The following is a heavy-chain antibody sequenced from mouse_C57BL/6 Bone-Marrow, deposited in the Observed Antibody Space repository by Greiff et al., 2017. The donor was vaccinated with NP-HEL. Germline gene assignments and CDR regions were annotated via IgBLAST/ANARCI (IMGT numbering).Heavy chain of an antibody. Sequence: QVQLQQSGAELVRPGASVTLSCKASGYTFTDYEMHWVKQTPVHGLEWIGAIDPETGGTAYTQKFKGKAILTADKSSITAYMELRSLTSEDSAVYYCTFITTVVSRMDYWGQGTSVTVSA. D-gene: IGHD1-1*01. CDR3: TFITTVVSRMDY. CDR2: IDPETGGT. CDR1: GYTFTDYE. V-gene: IGHV1-15*01. J-gene: IGHJ4*01.